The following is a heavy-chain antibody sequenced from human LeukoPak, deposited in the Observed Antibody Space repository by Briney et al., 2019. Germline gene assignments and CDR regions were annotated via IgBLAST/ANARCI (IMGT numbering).Heavy chain of an antibody. Sequence: GESLKISCKGSGYSFTSYWISWVRQMPGKGLEWMGIIYPGDSDTRYSPSFQGQVTISADKSISTAYLQWSSLKASDTVMYYCARRGIAVAGTPAEYFQHWGQGTLVTVSS. CDR2: IYPGDSDT. V-gene: IGHV5-51*01. D-gene: IGHD6-19*01. CDR3: ARRGIAVAGTPAEYFQH. CDR1: GYSFTSYW. J-gene: IGHJ1*01.